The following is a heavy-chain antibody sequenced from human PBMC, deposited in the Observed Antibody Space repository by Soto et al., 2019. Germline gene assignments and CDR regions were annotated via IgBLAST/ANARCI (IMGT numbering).Heavy chain of an antibody. Sequence: SATLSITCTVSGGSIYTGGFYWSWIRQLPGKGLEWLGYIYYTGSTQYTPSLKSRLTISTDTSDNQFSLRLTSVTAADTAVYYCATSLVTSRTRVDYWGQGTLVTVPQ. CDR1: GGSIYTGGFY. CDR2: IYYTGST. J-gene: IGHJ4*02. CDR3: ATSLVTSRTRVDY. D-gene: IGHD1-26*01. V-gene: IGHV4-31*03.